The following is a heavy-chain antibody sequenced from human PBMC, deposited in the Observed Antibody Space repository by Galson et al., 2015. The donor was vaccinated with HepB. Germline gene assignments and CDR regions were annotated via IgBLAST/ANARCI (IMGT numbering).Heavy chain of an antibody. J-gene: IGHJ4*02. D-gene: IGHD1-26*01. CDR3: ARDGEQMGY. Sequence: TLSLTCSVSGGSISSGGYYWSWIRQHPGKGLEYIGYTYYSGSPYYNPSLKGRVTITMDTSKNHFSLKLSSVTAADTAVYYCARDGEQMGYWGQGTLVTVSS. V-gene: IGHV4-31*03. CDR2: TYYSGSP. CDR1: GGSISSGGYY.